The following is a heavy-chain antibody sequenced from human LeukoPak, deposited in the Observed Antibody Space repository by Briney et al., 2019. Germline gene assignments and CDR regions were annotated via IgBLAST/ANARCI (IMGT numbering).Heavy chain of an antibody. CDR3: AKGASSTWIDY. Sequence: GGSLRLSCAASGFTFSTYARSWVRQAPGKGLEWVSSIYDRGGATLDAESVRGRFTMSRTNSKNKLYVQMTSLRAEDTAVYYCAKGASSTWIDYWGQGTLVTVSS. CDR2: IYDRGGAT. V-gene: IGHV3-23*01. CDR1: GFTFSTYA. J-gene: IGHJ4*02. D-gene: IGHD6-13*01.